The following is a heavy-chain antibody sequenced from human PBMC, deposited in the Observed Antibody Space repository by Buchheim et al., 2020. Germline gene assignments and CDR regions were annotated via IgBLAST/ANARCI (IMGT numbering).Heavy chain of an antibody. CDR3: ARGDFWSGYRPFDY. Sequence: QVQLVESGGGVVQPGRSLRLSCAASEFTFSSYGMHWVRQAPGKWLEWVAVIWYDGSNKYYADSVKGRFTISRDNSKNTLYLQMNSLRAEDTAVYYCARGDFWSGYRPFDYWGQGTL. V-gene: IGHV3-33*01. D-gene: IGHD3-3*01. CDR2: IWYDGSNK. CDR1: EFTFSSYG. J-gene: IGHJ4*02.